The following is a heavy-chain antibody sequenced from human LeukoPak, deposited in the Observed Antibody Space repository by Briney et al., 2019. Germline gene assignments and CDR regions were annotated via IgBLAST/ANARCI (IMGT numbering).Heavy chain of an antibody. CDR1: GYTFTSYD. J-gene: IGHJ6*03. CDR2: MNPNSGNT. V-gene: IGHV1-8*01. D-gene: IGHD2-15*01. CDR3: ARGVQLLPYYYYYYMDV. Sequence: ASVKVSCKASGYTFTSYDINWVRQATGQGLEWMGWMNPNSGNTGYAQKFRGRVTMTRNTSISTAYMELSSLRSEDTAVYYCARGVQLLPYYYYYYMDVWGKGTTVTVSS.